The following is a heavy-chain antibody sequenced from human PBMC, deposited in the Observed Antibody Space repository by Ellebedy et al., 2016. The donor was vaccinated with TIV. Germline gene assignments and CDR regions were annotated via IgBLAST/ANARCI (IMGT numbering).Heavy chain of an antibody. V-gene: IGHV1-2*04. Sequence: ASVKVSCKASGYTFTSYGISWARQAPGQGLEWMGWINPNSGGTNYAQKFQGWVSMTRDTSISTAYMELSSLRSDDTAVYYCAREVVNDYYYGMDVWGQGTTVTVSS. D-gene: IGHD2-15*01. J-gene: IGHJ6*02. CDR1: GYTFTSYG. CDR3: AREVVNDYYYGMDV. CDR2: INPNSGGT.